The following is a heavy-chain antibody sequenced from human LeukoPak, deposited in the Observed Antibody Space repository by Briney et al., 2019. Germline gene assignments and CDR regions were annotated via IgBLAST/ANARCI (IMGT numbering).Heavy chain of an antibody. CDR2: INPGGGST. D-gene: IGHD4/OR15-4a*01. CDR1: GYTFTDYS. J-gene: IGHJ5*02. V-gene: IGHV1-46*01. Sequence: ASVKVSCKASGYTFTDYSMTWVRQAPGQGLQWMGMINPGGGSTTYAQNLQGRLTMTSDTSTSTVYMELNSLRAEDTAVYYCARERVLRTWGQGTLVTVSS. CDR3: ARERVLRT.